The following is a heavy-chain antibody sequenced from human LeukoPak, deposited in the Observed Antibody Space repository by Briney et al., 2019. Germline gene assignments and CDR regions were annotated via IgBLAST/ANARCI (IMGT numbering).Heavy chain of an antibody. Sequence: SETLSLTCTVSGGSFSSYYWSWIRQPPGKGLEWIGYIYYSGSTNYNPSLKSRVTISVDTSKDQFSLKLSSVTAADTAVYYCAREVRLQFGDDFDYWGQGTLVTVSS. CDR1: GGSFSSYY. CDR2: IYYSGST. V-gene: IGHV4-59*01. D-gene: IGHD5-24*01. J-gene: IGHJ4*02. CDR3: AREVRLQFGDDFDY.